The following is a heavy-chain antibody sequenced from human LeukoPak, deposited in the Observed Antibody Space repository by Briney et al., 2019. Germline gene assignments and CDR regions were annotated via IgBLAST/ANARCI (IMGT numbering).Heavy chain of an antibody. V-gene: IGHV4-4*07. CDR1: GGSISSYY. CDR2: IYSSGRL. Sequence: SKTLSLTCTVSGGSISSYYWSWLRQPAGKGLEWIGHIYSSGRLNYNPSLKSRVTMSVYTTKNQFSLKLSSVTAADTAVYYCARAKDYYDSSGYYYDYWGQGTLVTVSS. J-gene: IGHJ4*02. CDR3: ARAKDYYDSSGYYYDY. D-gene: IGHD3-22*01.